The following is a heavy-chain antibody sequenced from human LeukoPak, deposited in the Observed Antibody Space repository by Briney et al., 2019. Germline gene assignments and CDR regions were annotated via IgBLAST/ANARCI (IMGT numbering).Heavy chain of an antibody. CDR1: GFTFSSYP. Sequence: GGSLRLSCAASGFTFSSYPMNWVRQAPGKGLEWVSVISGSGGATFYGDSVQGRFTISRDNSRDTLYLQMHSLTAEDTAVYYCGKYLQTSVGANDYWGQGTLVTVSS. D-gene: IGHD1-26*01. J-gene: IGHJ4*02. CDR2: ISGSGGAT. V-gene: IGHV3-23*01. CDR3: GKYLQTSVGANDY.